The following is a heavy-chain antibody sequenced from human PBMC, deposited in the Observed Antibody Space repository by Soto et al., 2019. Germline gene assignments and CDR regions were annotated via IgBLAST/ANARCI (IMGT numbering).Heavy chain of an antibody. Sequence: QVQLVQSGAEVKKPGSSVKVSCKASGGTFSSYAISWVRQAPGQGLEWMGGIIPIFGTANYAQKFQGRVTITADESTITAYMELSSLRAEDTAVYYWARWVDSSGASKTEDYWGQGTLVTGSS. V-gene: IGHV1-69*12. CDR1: GGTFSSYA. CDR2: IIPIFGTA. D-gene: IGHD3-22*01. J-gene: IGHJ4*02. CDR3: ARWVDSSGASKTEDY.